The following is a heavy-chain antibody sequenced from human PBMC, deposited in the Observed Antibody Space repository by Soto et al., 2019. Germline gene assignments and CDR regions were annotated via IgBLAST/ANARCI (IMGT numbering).Heavy chain of an antibody. CDR2: IYYSGST. CDR1: GGSISSGGYY. CDR3: ARGRQMVYAIGFDP. V-gene: IGHV4-31*03. D-gene: IGHD2-8*01. Sequence: QVQLQESGPGLVKPSQTLSLTCTVSGGSISSGGYYWSWIRQHPGKGLEWIGYIYYSGSTYYNPSLQSRVTISVDTSKNQFPLKLSSVTAADTAVYYCARGRQMVYAIGFDPWGQGTLVTVSS. J-gene: IGHJ5*02.